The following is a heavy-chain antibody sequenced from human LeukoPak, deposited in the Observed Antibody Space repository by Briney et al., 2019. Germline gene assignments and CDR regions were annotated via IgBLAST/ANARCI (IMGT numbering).Heavy chain of an antibody. J-gene: IGHJ2*01. V-gene: IGHV3-74*01. CDR2: ITGDGSGT. CDR3: ARDTGWYFDL. Sequence: PGGSLRLSCAASGFTFSGYWMHWVRQVPGKGLVWVSRITGDGSGTTYADSVKGRFTISRDNAKNTVFLQMISLRAEDTAVYYCARDTGWYFDLWGRGTLVTVSS. CDR1: GFTFSGYW. D-gene: IGHD4-17*01.